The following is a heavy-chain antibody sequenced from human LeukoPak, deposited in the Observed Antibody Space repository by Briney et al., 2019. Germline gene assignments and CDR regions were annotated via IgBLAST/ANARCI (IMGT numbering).Heavy chain of an antibody. Sequence: PSETLCLSCVVSGDSLTTDVSFWSWIRQLPGKGLEWLAYIHYRGTTNYNSSLKCRLSMSIDMSKDQFSLNLTTVTAADTAIYYCARDGYINDAFDIWGQGIVVTVSS. CDR1: GDSLTTDVSF. V-gene: IGHV4-31*02. D-gene: IGHD1-1*01. CDR2: IHYRGTT. J-gene: IGHJ3*02. CDR3: ARDGYINDAFDI.